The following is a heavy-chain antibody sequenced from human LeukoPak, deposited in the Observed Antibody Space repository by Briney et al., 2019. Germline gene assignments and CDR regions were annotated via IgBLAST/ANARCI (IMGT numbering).Heavy chain of an antibody. Sequence: GASVKVSCKASGYTFTSYGISWVRQAPGQGLEWMGWISAYSGNTNYAQKLQGRVTMTTDTSTSTAYMELRSLRSDDTAVYYCARDRGELRFLEWLLPLDYWGQGTLVTVSS. J-gene: IGHJ4*02. D-gene: IGHD3-3*01. CDR3: ARDRGELRFLEWLLPLDY. CDR1: GYTFTSYG. CDR2: ISAYSGNT. V-gene: IGHV1-18*01.